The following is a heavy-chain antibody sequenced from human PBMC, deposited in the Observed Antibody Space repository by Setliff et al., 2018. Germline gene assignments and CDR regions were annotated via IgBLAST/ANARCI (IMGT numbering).Heavy chain of an antibody. CDR1: GHFLSSYG. CDR2: ISVYTGHT. Sequence: ASVKVSCKASGHFLSSYGVTWVRQAPGRGLQWMGWISVYTGHTKSAQKFQGRVTMTTDTSTSTAYMELRSLTSDDTAVYYCARSQWDGLWFKELLSNWGQGTLVTVSS. D-gene: IGHD3-10*01. J-gene: IGHJ4*02. V-gene: IGHV1-18*01. CDR3: ARSQWDGLWFKELLSN.